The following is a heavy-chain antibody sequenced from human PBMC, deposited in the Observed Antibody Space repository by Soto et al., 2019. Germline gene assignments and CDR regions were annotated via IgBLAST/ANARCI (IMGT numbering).Heavy chain of an antibody. CDR1: GYTFTSYA. CDR3: ARGPGGPKGYFDL. CDR2: INAGNGNT. Sequence: QVQLVQSGAEVKKPGASVKVSCKASGYTFTSYAMHWVRQAPGQRLEWMGWINAGNGNTKYSQKFHGRVTITRDTSASTVYMELSSLRSEDTAVYYCARGPGGPKGYFDLWGRGTLVTVSS. D-gene: IGHD3-10*01. V-gene: IGHV1-3*01. J-gene: IGHJ2*01.